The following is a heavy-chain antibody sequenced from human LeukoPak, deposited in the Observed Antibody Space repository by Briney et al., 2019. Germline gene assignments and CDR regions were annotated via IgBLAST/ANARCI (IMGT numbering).Heavy chain of an antibody. CDR3: ARVSTVRPAFDI. CDR2: IYYSGTT. Sequence: SETLSLTCTVSGGSISSYYWSWIRQPPGKGLEWIGYIYYSGTTNYNPSLKSRVTMSVDTSKNQFSLKLSSVTAADTAVYYCARVSTVRPAFDIWGQGTMVTVSS. V-gene: IGHV4-59*12. D-gene: IGHD3-3*02. J-gene: IGHJ3*02. CDR1: GGSISSYY.